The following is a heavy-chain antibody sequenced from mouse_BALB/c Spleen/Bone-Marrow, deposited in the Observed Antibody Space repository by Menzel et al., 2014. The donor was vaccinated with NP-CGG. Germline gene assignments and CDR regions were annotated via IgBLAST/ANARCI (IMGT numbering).Heavy chain of an antibody. CDR3: ARSIEYRPLTY. Sequence: EVQLQESGPELEKPGASVKISCKASGYSFTGYNMNWVEQTNGKSLEWIGNIDPHYGGISYNQKFKDKATLTVDKSSSTAYMQLKSLTSEDSAVYYCARSIEYRPLTYWGQGTLVTVSA. CDR1: GYSFTGYN. J-gene: IGHJ3*01. D-gene: IGHD2-14*01. CDR2: IDPHYGGI. V-gene: IGHV1-39*01.